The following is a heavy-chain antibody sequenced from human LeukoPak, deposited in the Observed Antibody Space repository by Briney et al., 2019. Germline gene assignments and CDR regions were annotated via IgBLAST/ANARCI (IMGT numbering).Heavy chain of an antibody. V-gene: IGHV3-23*01. D-gene: IGHD5-12*01. J-gene: IGHJ5*01. CDR1: GFTFSNYA. CDR3: AKTVSQTYILGTGFDS. CDR2: IGGAGGTI. Sequence: QPGGSLRLSCEASGFTFSNYALNWVRQAPGNGLEWVSGIGGAGGTIYYADSVKGRFTISRDNSKNTLYLHMNSLRAEDAAIYYCAKTVSQTYILGTGFDSWGQGTLVTVSS.